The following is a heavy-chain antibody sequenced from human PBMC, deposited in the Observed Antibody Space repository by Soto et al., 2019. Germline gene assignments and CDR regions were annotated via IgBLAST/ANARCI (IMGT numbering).Heavy chain of an antibody. CDR1: GFTFSTYA. Sequence: VQLLESGGGLVQPGGSLRLSCAASGFTFSTYAMSWVRQAPGKGLEWVSAISGSGGSTYYADSVKGRFTISRDNSKNTLYLQMNSLRAEDTAVYYCAKRYCSGGSCSYFDYWGQGTLVTVSS. D-gene: IGHD2-15*01. J-gene: IGHJ4*02. V-gene: IGHV3-23*01. CDR2: ISGSGGST. CDR3: AKRYCSGGSCSYFDY.